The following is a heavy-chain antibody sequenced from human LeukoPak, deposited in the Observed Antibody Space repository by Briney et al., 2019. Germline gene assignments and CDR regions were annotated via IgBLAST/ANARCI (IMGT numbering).Heavy chain of an antibody. CDR1: GFTFSSYG. J-gene: IGHJ4*02. Sequence: GRSLRLSCAASGFTFSSYGMHWVRQAPGKGLEWVAVISNDGSNKKFADSVKGRFTISRDNAKNTLYLQMNSLRAEDTAVYYCAREGATNPLDSWGQGTLVTVSS. D-gene: IGHD1-26*01. CDR3: AREGATNPLDS. CDR2: ISNDGSNK. V-gene: IGHV3-30*03.